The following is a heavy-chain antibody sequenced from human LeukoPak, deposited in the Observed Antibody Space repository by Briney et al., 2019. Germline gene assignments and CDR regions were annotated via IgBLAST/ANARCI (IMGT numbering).Heavy chain of an antibody. D-gene: IGHD3-3*01. J-gene: IGHJ4*02. CDR3: AGGIFGVVINDY. CDR1: GGSISSSSYY. CDR2: IYYSGST. V-gene: IGHV4-39*01. Sequence: SETLSLTCTVSGGSISSSSYYWGWIRQPPGKGLEWIGSIYYSGSTYYNPSLKSRVTISVDTSKNQFSLKLSSVTAADTAVYYCAGGIFGVVINDYWGQGTLVTVSS.